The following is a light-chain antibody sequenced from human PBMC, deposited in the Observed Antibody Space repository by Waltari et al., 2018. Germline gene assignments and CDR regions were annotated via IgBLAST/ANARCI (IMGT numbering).Light chain of an antibody. CDR2: DCN. CDR3: CSYAGSYTYV. V-gene: IGLV2-11*01. Sequence: QSALTQPPSVSGSPGQSVTISCPGTSSDVGSYNFVPWYQQHPDKAPKLLIYDCNKRPSGGPDRFSCSQSGNTASLTISGLQGEDEADYYCCSYAGSYTYVFGTGTKVTAL. CDR1: SSDVGSYNF. J-gene: IGLJ1*01.